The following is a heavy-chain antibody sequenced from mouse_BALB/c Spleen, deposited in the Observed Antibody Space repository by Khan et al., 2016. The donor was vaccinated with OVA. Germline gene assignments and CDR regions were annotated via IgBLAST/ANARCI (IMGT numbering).Heavy chain of an antibody. CDR2: INPHIGET. J-gene: IGHJ2*01. V-gene: IGHV1-20*02. CDR3: TRIYRSDFDY. D-gene: IGHD6-1*01. Sequence: VRLQQSGPELVRPGASVKISCTASGYSFTGYFMNWVMQSHGKSLEWIGRINPHIGETFYNQWFKDKATLTVDESSSTAHMELRSLASEDSAVYYCTRIYRSDFDYWGQGTTLTVSS. CDR1: GYSFTGYF.